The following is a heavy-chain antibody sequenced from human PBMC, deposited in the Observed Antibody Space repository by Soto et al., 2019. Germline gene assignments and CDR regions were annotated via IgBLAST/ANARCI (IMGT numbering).Heavy chain of an antibody. Sequence: EVQLLESGGGVVQPGGSLRLSCEASGFNFKQFAMGWVRQAPGEGLEWVSGISCCGGSTSYADSVKGRFTLARDDSKNTLSLHLNSLRFEDTARYFCAKADGEQWLIPHLDNWGQGTLVTVS. D-gene: IGHD6-19*01. CDR1: GFNFKQFA. V-gene: IGHV3-23*01. CDR3: AKADGEQWLIPHLDN. CDR2: ISCCGGST. J-gene: IGHJ4*02.